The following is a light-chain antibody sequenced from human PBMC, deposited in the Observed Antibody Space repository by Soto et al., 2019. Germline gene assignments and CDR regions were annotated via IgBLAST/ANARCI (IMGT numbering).Light chain of an antibody. CDR2: EVS. J-gene: IGLJ3*02. CDR1: SSDVGGYHY. V-gene: IGLV2-14*01. CDR3: SSYTSSSTLV. Sequence: QSALTQPASVSGSPGQSITISCTGTSSDVGGYHYVSWHRHHPGKAPKLMIYEVSNRPSGVSNRFSGSKSGNTASLTISGLQAEDEADYYCSSYTSSSTLVFGGGTKVTV.